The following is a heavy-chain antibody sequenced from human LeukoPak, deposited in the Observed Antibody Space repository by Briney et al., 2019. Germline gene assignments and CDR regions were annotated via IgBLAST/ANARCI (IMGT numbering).Heavy chain of an antibody. CDR3: ARDEVGATTERGY. CDR2: INSDGSST. Sequence: PGGSLRLSCAASGFTFSSYWMHWVRQAPGKGLVGVSRINSDGSSTSYADSVKGRFTISRDNAKNTLYLQMNSLRAEDTAVYYCARDEVGATTERGYWGQGTLVTVSS. CDR1: GFTFSSYW. D-gene: IGHD1-26*01. V-gene: IGHV3-74*01. J-gene: IGHJ4*02.